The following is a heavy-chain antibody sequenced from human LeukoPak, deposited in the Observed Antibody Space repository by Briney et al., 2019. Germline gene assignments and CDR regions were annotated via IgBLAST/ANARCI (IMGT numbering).Heavy chain of an antibody. Sequence: SVKVSCKASGGTFSSYAISWVRQAPGQGLEWMGGIIPIFGTANYAQKFQGRVTITADKSTSTAYMELSSLRSEDTAVYYCAREGEGLAAAGTLYFDYWGQGTLVTVSS. CDR1: GGTFSSYA. CDR3: AREGEGLAAAGTLYFDY. D-gene: IGHD6-13*01. V-gene: IGHV1-69*06. J-gene: IGHJ4*02. CDR2: IIPIFGTA.